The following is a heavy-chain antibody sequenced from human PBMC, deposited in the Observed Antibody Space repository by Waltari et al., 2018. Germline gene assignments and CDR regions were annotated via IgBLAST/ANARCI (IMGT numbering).Heavy chain of an antibody. CDR3: ARSLEGWFDP. Sequence: QVQLVESGGGVVQPGRSLRLSCAASGFTFTSYDINWVRQATGQGLEWMGWMNPNSGNTGYAQKFQGRVTMTRNTSISTAYMELSSLRSEDTAVYYCARSLEGWFDPWGQGTLVTVSS. CDR2: MNPNSGNT. V-gene: IGHV1-8*01. CDR1: GFTFTSYD. J-gene: IGHJ5*02.